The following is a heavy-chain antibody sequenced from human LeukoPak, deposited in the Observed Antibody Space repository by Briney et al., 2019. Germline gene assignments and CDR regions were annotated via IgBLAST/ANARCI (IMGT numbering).Heavy chain of an antibody. D-gene: IGHD6-13*01. CDR1: GFTFSSYE. V-gene: IGHV3-48*03. CDR3: ARVDTLGSS. CDR2: ISSSGSTI. Sequence: PGGSLRLSCAASGFTFSSYEMNWVRQAPGKGLEWVSYISSSGSTIYYADSVKGRFTISRDNAKNSLYLQMNSLRAEDTAVYYCARVDTLGSSWDQGTLVTVSS. J-gene: IGHJ4*02.